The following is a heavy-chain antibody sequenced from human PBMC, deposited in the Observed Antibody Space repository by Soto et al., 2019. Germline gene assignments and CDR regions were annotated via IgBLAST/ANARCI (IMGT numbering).Heavy chain of an antibody. CDR3: ARPPWDIVVVPAAPEWFDP. Sequence: QVQLVESGGGLVKPGGSLRLSCAASGFTFSDYYMSWIRQAPGKGLEWVSYISSSGSTIYYADSVKGRFTISRDNAKNSLYLQMNSLRAEDTAVYYCARPPWDIVVVPAAPEWFDPWGQGTLVTVSS. D-gene: IGHD2-2*01. J-gene: IGHJ5*02. CDR1: GFTFSDYY. CDR2: ISSSGSTI. V-gene: IGHV3-11*01.